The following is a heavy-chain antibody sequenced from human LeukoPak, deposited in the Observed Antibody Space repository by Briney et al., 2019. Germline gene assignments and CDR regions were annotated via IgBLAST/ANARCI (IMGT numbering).Heavy chain of an antibody. J-gene: IGHJ4*02. Sequence: SETLSLTCAVSGYSISSGYYWGWIRQPPGKGLELIGNIYPSGSTYYNPSLNSRVTISVDTSKNQFSLKLTSVTAADTAVYYCARIDGYTYGYAPHWREGTLVTVSS. D-gene: IGHD5-18*01. CDR3: ARIDGYTYGYAPH. CDR1: GYSISSGYY. V-gene: IGHV4-38-2*01. CDR2: IYPSGST.